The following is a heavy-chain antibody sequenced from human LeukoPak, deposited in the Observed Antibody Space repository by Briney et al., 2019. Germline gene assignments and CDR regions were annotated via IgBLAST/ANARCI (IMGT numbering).Heavy chain of an antibody. V-gene: IGHV3-7*01. D-gene: IGHD1-1*01. CDR3: AKYKGRAYDY. J-gene: IGHJ4*02. CDR1: GFTFSNYW. Sequence: PGGSLRLSCAASGFTFSNYWMSWVRQAPGKGLEWVAHISGDGSVKQNVDSVKGRFTISRDNAENSLFLQMHSLTAEDSAVYFCAKYKGRAYDYWGQGIQVTASS. CDR2: ISGDGSVK.